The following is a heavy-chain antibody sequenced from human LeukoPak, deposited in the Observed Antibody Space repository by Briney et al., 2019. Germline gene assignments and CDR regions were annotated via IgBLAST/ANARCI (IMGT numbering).Heavy chain of an antibody. CDR3: AASTYGSGSYVAFDS. J-gene: IGHJ4*02. D-gene: IGHD3-10*01. Sequence: GESLKISCKGSGYSFTNYWIGWVRQMPGKGLEWMVIIYPGDSDTRYSPSFQGQVTISADKSTSTAYVQWSSLKASDSAMYYCAASTYGSGSYVAFDSWGQGTLVTVSS. V-gene: IGHV5-51*01. CDR1: GYSFTNYW. CDR2: IYPGDSDT.